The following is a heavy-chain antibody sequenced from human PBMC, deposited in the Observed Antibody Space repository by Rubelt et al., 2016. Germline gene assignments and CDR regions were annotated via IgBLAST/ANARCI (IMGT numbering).Heavy chain of an antibody. V-gene: IGHV4-34*01. CDR2: INHSGST. J-gene: IGHJ4*02. CDR3: TGGWGGYFDY. D-gene: IGHD3-3*01. Sequence: GEINHSGSTTYNPSLKSRVTISVDTSKNQFSLRLSSVTAADTAVYYCTGGWGGYFDYWGQGTLVTVSS.